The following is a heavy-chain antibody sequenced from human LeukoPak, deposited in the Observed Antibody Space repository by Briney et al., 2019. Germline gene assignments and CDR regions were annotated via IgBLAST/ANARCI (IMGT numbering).Heavy chain of an antibody. CDR1: GYTFTSYD. CDR2: MNPNSGNT. J-gene: IGHJ6*02. Sequence: ASVKVSCKASGYTFTSYDINWVRQATGQGLEWMGWMNPNSGNTGYAQKFQGRVTITRNTSISTAYMELSSLRSEDTAVYYCARVIGVGGSSWSYYYYGMDVWGQGTTVTVSS. D-gene: IGHD6-13*01. CDR3: ARVIGVGGSSWSYYYYGMDV. V-gene: IGHV1-8*03.